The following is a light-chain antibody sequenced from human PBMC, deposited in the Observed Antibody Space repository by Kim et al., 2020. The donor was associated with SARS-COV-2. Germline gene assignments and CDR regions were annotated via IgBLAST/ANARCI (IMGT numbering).Light chain of an antibody. CDR1: QSVSSN. Sequence: EIVMTQSPATLSVSPGKRSTLSCRASQSVSSNLAWYQQKPGQAPRLLIYGASTRATGIPARFSGSGSGTEFTLTISSLQSEDFAVYYCQQYNNWPGTFGQGTKVDIK. V-gene: IGKV3-15*01. CDR3: QQYNNWPGT. J-gene: IGKJ1*01. CDR2: GAS.